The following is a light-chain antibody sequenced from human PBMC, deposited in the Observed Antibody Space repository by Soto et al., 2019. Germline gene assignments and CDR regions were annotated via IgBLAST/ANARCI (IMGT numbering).Light chain of an antibody. Sequence: EIVLTQSPATLSLSPGERATLSCRASQSVSSYLAWYQQKPGQAPRLLIYDASNRATGIPSRFSGSGSGTDFTLTISSLEPEDFAAYYCQQLRNFPLTFGGGTKVEIK. CDR1: QSVSSY. J-gene: IGKJ4*01. CDR3: QQLRNFPLT. CDR2: DAS. V-gene: IGKV3-11*01.